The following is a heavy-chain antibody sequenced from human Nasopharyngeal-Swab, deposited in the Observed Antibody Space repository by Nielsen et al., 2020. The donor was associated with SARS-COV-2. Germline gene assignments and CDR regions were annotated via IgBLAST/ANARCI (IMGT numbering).Heavy chain of an antibody. CDR2: IYYSGST. J-gene: IGHJ6*02. CDR3: SRLVRATDYYFYGMDV. Sequence: AGTLSLTCAVSGGAVSSGSYYWKWIRQRPGEGLEWIGYIYYSGSTNYNPSLKSRVTISVDTSKNQFSLKLSSVTAADTAVYYCSRLVRATDYYFYGMDVWGQGTTVTVSS. V-gene: IGHV4-61*01. CDR1: GGAVSSGSYY. D-gene: IGHD1-26*01.